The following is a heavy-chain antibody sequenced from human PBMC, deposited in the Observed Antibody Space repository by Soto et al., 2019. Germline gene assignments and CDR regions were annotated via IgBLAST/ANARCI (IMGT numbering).Heavy chain of an antibody. J-gene: IGHJ4*02. CDR3: AKADYDFWSGYPAPFDY. D-gene: IGHD3-3*01. CDR1: GFTFSSYA. CDR2: ISGSGGST. V-gene: IGHV3-23*01. Sequence: PGGSLRLSCAASGFTFSSYAMSWVRQAPGKGLEWVSAISGSGGSTYYADSVKGRFTISRDNSKNTLYLQMNSLRAEDTAVYYCAKADYDFWSGYPAPFDYWGQGTLVTVS.